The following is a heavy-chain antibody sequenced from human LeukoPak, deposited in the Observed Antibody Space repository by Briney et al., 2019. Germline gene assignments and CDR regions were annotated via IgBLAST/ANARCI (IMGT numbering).Heavy chain of an antibody. J-gene: IGHJ3*02. CDR3: AKAYYASGTYSRGAFDI. CDR2: MNRDGSEK. D-gene: IGHD3-10*01. Sequence: GGSLRLSCAASGFTFAPYWMTWVRQAPGKGLEYVATMNRDGSEKYYVDSVKGRFTISRDNSKNSLYLQMDSLRDEDTATYYCAKAYYASGTYSRGAFDIWGQGTVVTVSS. CDR1: GFTFAPYW. V-gene: IGHV3-7*05.